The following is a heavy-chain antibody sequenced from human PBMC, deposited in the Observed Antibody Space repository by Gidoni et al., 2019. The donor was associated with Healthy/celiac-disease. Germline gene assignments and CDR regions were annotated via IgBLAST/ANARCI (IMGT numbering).Heavy chain of an antibody. D-gene: IGHD5-18*01. V-gene: IGHV1-69*01. J-gene: IGHJ6*02. CDR3: ARDNRGYSYEPLSGYYYGMDV. Sequence: QVQLVQSGAEVKKPGSSVTVSCKASGGTSTSSATSWVRQAPGQGLEWMGGIIPIFGTANYAQKFQGRVTITADESTSTAYMELSSRRSEDTAVYYCARDNRGYSYEPLSGYYYGMDVWGQGTTVTVSS. CDR2: IIPIFGTA. CDR1: GGTSTSSA.